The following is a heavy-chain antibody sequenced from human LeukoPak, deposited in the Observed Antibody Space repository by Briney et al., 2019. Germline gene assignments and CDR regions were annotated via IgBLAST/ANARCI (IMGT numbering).Heavy chain of an antibody. D-gene: IGHD1-26*01. Sequence: ASVKVSCKASGYTFTSYGISRVRQAPGQGLEWMGWISAYNGNTNYAQKLQGRVTMTTDTFTSTDYMELRSLRSDDTAVYYYARVPGGSSGLDYWGQGTLVTVSS. CDR2: ISAYNGNT. CDR3: ARVPGGSSGLDY. CDR1: GYTFTSYG. J-gene: IGHJ4*02. V-gene: IGHV1-18*01.